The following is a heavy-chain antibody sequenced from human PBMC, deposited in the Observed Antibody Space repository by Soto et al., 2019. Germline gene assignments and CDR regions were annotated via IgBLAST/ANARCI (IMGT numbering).Heavy chain of an antibody. CDR3: ARGWGYDSTDYYYAY. Sequence: QVQLVQSGAEVKKPGASVKVSCKASGYTFTAYYIHWVRQAPGQEFEWMGWIRPNGGSTDFAREFQGRFTMTWDTSISTAYMDLSSLRSDDTAIYYCARGWGYDSTDYYYAYWGQGTLVIVSS. D-gene: IGHD3-22*01. V-gene: IGHV1-2*02. CDR1: GYTFTAYY. J-gene: IGHJ4*02. CDR2: IRPNGGST.